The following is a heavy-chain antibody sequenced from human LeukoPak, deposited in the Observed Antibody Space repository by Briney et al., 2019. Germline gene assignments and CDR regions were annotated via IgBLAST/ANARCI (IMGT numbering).Heavy chain of an antibody. CDR3: ARDFTDYYGMDV. J-gene: IGHJ6*02. CDR2: IYYSGST. CDR1: GGSTSSGDYY. V-gene: IGHV4-30-4*01. Sequence: SETLSLTCTVSGGSTSSGDYYWSWIRQPPGKGLEWIGYIYYSGSTYYNPSLKSRVTISVDTSKNQFSLKLSSVAAADTAVYYCARDFTDYYGMDVWGQGTTVTVSS.